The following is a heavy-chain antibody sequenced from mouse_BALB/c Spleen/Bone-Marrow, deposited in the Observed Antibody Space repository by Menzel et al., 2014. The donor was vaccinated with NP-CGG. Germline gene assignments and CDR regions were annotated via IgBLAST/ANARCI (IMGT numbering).Heavy chain of an antibody. D-gene: IGHD1-2*01. CDR3: TKRQIHYYGYYFDY. CDR1: GYSITSGYS. Sequence: EVHLVESGPDLVKPSQSLSLTCTVTGYSITSGYSCHWIRQFPGNKLEWMGYIQYSGSTNYNPSLKSRISITRDTSKNQFFLQLNSVTTEDTATYYCTKRQIHYYGYYFDYWGQGTTLTVSS. CDR2: IQYSGST. J-gene: IGHJ2*01. V-gene: IGHV3-1*02.